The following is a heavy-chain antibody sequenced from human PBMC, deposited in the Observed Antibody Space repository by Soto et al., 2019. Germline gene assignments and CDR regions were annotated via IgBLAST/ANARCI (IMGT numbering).Heavy chain of an antibody. J-gene: IGHJ6*02. D-gene: IGHD2-2*01. CDR2: LYHIGIT. Sequence: SETLSLTCAVSGYSISSDNNWTWIRQPPGRGLEWIGSLYHIGITHYNTSLKSRVTISVDTSKNHFSLELSSVTAADTAIYYCRSSTSCYDESCVDVWGQGTMVTVSS. V-gene: IGHV4-38-2*01. CDR1: GYSISSDNN. CDR3: RSSTSCYDESCVDV.